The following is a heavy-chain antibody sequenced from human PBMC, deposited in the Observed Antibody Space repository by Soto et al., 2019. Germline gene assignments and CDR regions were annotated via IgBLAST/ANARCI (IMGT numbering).Heavy chain of an antibody. CDR3: ARDGYCSSTSCQNWFDP. CDR2: ISAYNGNT. CDR1: GYTFTSYG. Sequence: SVKGSCKAAGYTFTSYGISWWRQAPGEGLEWMGWISAYNGNTNYAQKLQGRVTMTTDTSTSTAYMELRSLRSDDTAVYYCARDGYCSSTSCQNWFDPWGQGTLVTVSS. D-gene: IGHD2-2*03. J-gene: IGHJ5*02. V-gene: IGHV1-18*01.